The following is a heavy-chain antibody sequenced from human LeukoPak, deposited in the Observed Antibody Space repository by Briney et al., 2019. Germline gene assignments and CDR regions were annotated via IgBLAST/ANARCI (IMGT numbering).Heavy chain of an antibody. J-gene: IGHJ5*02. CDR2: IDPNSGDT. CDR1: GYTFIGYY. D-gene: IGHD6-13*01. Sequence: GASVKVSCKASGYTFIGYYIHWVRQAPGQGLEWIGWIDPNSGDTYYAQKFQGRVTMTRDTSITTAYIELSRLRSDDTAMFYCARRSRSSSLGDCFDPWGQGTLVTVSS. V-gene: IGHV1-2*02. CDR3: ARRSRSSSLGDCFDP.